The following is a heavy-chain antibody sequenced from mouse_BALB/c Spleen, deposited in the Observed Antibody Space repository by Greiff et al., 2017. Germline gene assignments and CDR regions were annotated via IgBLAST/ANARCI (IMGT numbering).Heavy chain of an antibody. V-gene: IGHV1-4*01. D-gene: IGHD2-1*01. Sequence: VQGVESGAELARPGASVKMSCKASGYTFTSYTMHWVKQRPGQGLEWIGYINPSSGYTNYNQKFKDKATLTADKSSSTAYMQLSSLTSEDSAVYYCARSGEWVTWFAYWGQGTLVTVSA. CDR1: GYTFTSYT. J-gene: IGHJ3*01. CDR3: ARSGEWVTWFAY. CDR2: INPSSGYT.